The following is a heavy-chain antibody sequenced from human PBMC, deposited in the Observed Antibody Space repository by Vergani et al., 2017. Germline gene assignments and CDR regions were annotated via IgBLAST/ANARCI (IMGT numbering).Heavy chain of an antibody. CDR2: ISYDGSNK. J-gene: IGHJ4*02. Sequence: QVQLVESGGGVVQPGRSLRLSCAASGFTFSSYGMHWVRQAPGKGLEWVAVISYDGSNKYYADSVKGRFTISRDNSKNTLYLQMNSLRAEDTAVYYCAKDLEYSSGWSNWGQGTLVTVSS. CDR3: AKDLEYSSGWSN. V-gene: IGHV3-30*18. CDR1: GFTFSSYG. D-gene: IGHD6-19*01.